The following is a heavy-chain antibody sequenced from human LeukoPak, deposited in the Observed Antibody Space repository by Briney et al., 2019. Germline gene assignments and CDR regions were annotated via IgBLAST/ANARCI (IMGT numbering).Heavy chain of an antibody. D-gene: IGHD3-10*01. Sequence: SETLSLTCAVYGGSFSGYYWSWIRQPPGKGLEWIGEINHSGSTNYNPSLKSRVTISVDTSKNQFSLKLSSVTAADTAVYYCARVYYGAADIWGQGTMVTVSS. CDR3: ARVYYGAADI. CDR2: INHSGST. V-gene: IGHV4-34*01. J-gene: IGHJ3*02. CDR1: GGSFSGYY.